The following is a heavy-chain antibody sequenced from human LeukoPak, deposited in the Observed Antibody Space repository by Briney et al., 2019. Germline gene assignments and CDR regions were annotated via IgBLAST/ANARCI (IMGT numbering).Heavy chain of an antibody. V-gene: IGHV3-48*04. CDR3: ARSPGYCSGGSCYSVYSSLHDY. Sequence: GGSLRLSCAASGFTFGCYIMNWLRQAPGKGLEWVSYISSSSSNIYYADSVKGRFTISRDNAQNSLYLQMNSLRAEDTAVYYCARSPGYCSGGSCYSVYSSLHDYWGQGTLVTVSS. CDR1: GFTFGCYI. J-gene: IGHJ4*02. CDR2: ISSSSSNI. D-gene: IGHD2-15*01.